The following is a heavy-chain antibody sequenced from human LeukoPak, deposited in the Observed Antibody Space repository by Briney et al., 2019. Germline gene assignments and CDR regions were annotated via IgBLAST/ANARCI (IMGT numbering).Heavy chain of an antibody. CDR2: IYYSGST. D-gene: IGHD3-3*01. CDR1: GGSFSAYY. CDR3: ARAHYDFWSGYYTPYYYYYMDV. V-gene: IGHV4-59*01. Sequence: SETLSLTCTVYGGSFSAYYWSWIRQPPGKGLEWIGYIYYSGSTNYNPSLKSRVTISVDTSKNQFSLKLSSVTAADTAVYYCARAHYDFWSGYYTPYYYYYMDVWGKGTTVIISS. J-gene: IGHJ6*03.